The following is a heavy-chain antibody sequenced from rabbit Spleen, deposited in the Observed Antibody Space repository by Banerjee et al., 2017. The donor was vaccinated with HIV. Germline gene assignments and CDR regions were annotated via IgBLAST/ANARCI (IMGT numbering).Heavy chain of an antibody. CDR1: GFSFSSRFY. J-gene: IGHJ6*01. D-gene: IGHD8-1*01. Sequence: QSLEESGGDLVKPGASLTLTCTASGFSFSSRFYMCWVRQAPGKGLEWIACIDSGSSGDTYSATWAKGRFTCSKTSSTTVTLQMTSLTVADTATYFCARDTGSSFSSYGMDLWGPGTLVTVS. CDR3: ARDTGSSFSSYGMDL. V-gene: IGHV1S40*01. CDR2: IDSGSSGDT.